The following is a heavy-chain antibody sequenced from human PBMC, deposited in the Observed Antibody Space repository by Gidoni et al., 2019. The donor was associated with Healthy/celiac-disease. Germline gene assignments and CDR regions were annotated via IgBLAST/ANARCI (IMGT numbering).Heavy chain of an antibody. D-gene: IGHD3-10*01. Sequence: QVQLVESGGGVVQPGRSLRLSCAASGFTFSSYGMHWVRQAPGKGLGWVAVISYDGSNKYYADSVKGRFTISRDNSKNTLYLQMNSLRAEDTAVYYCAKAHPDYYGSGSYYNLDYWGQGTLVTVSS. CDR2: ISYDGSNK. J-gene: IGHJ4*02. CDR1: GFTFSSYG. CDR3: AKAHPDYYGSGSYYNLDY. V-gene: IGHV3-30*18.